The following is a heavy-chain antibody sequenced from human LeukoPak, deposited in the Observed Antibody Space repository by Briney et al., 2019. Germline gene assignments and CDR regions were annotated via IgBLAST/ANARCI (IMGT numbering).Heavy chain of an antibody. CDR2: IYSGGST. Sequence: GGSLRLSCAASGFTVSSTYMSWVRQAPGKGLEWVSVIYSGGSTCYADSVKGRFTIARDKSKNTLYLQMNSLRAEDTAVYYCARDRLYSSSSEDYWGQGTLVTVSS. CDR1: GFTVSSTY. CDR3: ARDRLYSSSSEDY. J-gene: IGHJ4*02. V-gene: IGHV3-53*01. D-gene: IGHD6-6*01.